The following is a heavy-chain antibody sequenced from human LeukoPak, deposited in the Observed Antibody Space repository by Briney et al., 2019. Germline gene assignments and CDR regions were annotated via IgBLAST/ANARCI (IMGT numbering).Heavy chain of an antibody. CDR1: GFTFSSHL. J-gene: IGHJ5*02. D-gene: IGHD3-3*01. Sequence: GGSLRLSCAASGFTFSSHLMHWVRQAPGKGLEWVSAISNNGGYTYYADSVQGRFTISRDNSKSTLCLQMNSLRAEDTAVYYCAKIDTGYYDFWSAFDPWGQGTLVTVSS. CDR2: ISNNGGYT. V-gene: IGHV3-23*01. CDR3: AKIDTGYYDFWSAFDP.